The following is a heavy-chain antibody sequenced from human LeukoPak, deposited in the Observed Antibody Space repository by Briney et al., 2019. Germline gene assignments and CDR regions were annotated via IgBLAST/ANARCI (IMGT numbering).Heavy chain of an antibody. V-gene: IGHV3-30*18. CDR2: ISYDGSNK. Sequence: GGSLRLSCAASGFTFSSYGMHWVRQAPGKGLEWVAVISYDGSNKYYADSVKGRFTISRDNSKNTLYLQVNSLRAEDTAVYYCAKDCGYSGYEPGYFDYWGQGTLVTVSS. D-gene: IGHD5-12*01. CDR1: GFTFSSYG. CDR3: AKDCGYSGYEPGYFDY. J-gene: IGHJ4*02.